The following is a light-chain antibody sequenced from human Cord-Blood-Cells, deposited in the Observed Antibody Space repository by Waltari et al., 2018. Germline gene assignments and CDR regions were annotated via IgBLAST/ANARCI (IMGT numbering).Light chain of an antibody. J-gene: IGLJ1*01. V-gene: IGLV1-40*01. CDR2: GNS. CDR1: SSNIGARYD. Sequence: QPVLTQPPSVSGAPGQLLTISCTTSSSNIGARYDVHWYQHLPGTAPKPPIYGNSNRPSGVPDRFSGSKSGTSASLAITGLQAEDEADYYCQSYDSSLSGYVFGTGTKVTVL. CDR3: QSYDSSLSGYV.